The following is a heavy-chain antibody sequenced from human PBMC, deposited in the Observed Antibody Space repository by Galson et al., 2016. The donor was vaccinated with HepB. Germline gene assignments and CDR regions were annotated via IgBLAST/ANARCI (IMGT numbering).Heavy chain of an antibody. J-gene: IGHJ4*02. CDR2: RKGDGNQK. V-gene: IGHV3-7*01. CDR3: VREPRSGAYYYDY. CDR1: GFTFSNYW. Sequence: SLRLSCAGSGFTFSNYWMTWVRQAPGKGLEWVANRKGDGNQKYHLDSVKGRFTISRDNAMNSLFLDMDSLRAEGTAVYYCVREPRSGAYYYDYWGQGTLVTVSS.